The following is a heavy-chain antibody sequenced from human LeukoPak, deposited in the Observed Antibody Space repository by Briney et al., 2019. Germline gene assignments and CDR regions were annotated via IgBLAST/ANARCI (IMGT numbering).Heavy chain of an antibody. CDR1: GFTFSSYA. CDR3: ARVLRYCSGGNCYSGGLGYMDV. D-gene: IGHD2-15*01. V-gene: IGHV3-48*04. CDR2: ISRSGSTK. Sequence: GGSLRLPCAASGFTFSSYAMSWVRQAPGKGLEWVSSISRSGSTKYYADSVKGRFTISRDNAKNSLFLQMNSLRAEDTAVYYCARVLRYCSGGNCYSGGLGYMDVWGKGTTVTISS. J-gene: IGHJ6*03.